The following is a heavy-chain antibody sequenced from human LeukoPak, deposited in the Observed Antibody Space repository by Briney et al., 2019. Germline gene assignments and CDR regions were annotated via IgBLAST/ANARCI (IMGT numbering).Heavy chain of an antibody. Sequence: SETLSLTCTVSGGSISSSSYYWGWTRQPPGKGLEWIGSIYYSGSTYYNPSLKSRVTISVDTSKNQFSLKLSSVTAADTAVYYCARDESSAVTGIDYWGQGTLVTVSS. D-gene: IGHD2-21*02. CDR1: GGSISSSSYY. J-gene: IGHJ4*02. V-gene: IGHV4-39*07. CDR3: ARDESSAVTGIDY. CDR2: IYYSGST.